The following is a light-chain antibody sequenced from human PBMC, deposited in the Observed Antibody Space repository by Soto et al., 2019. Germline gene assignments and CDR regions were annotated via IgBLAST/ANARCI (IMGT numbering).Light chain of an antibody. CDR1: QSISSY. CDR2: AAS. CDR3: QQSYIIPIL. V-gene: IGKV1-39*01. Sequence: DIQMTQSPSSLSASVGDRVTITCRASQSISSYLNWYQQKPGKAPKLLIYAASSLQSGVPSRFSGSGSGTDFTLTISSLQPEDFATYYCQQSYIIPILFGQGTRLEIK. J-gene: IGKJ5*01.